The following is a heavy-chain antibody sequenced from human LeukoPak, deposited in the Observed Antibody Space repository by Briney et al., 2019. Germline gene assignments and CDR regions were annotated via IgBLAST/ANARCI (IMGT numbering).Heavy chain of an antibody. CDR3: ARDTGIAAAGYID. D-gene: IGHD6-13*01. Sequence: ASVKVSCKASGYTFTGYYMHWVRQAPGQGLEWMGWINPNSGGTNYAQKFQGRVTMTRDTSISTAYMELSRLRSDDTAVYYCARDTGIAAAGYIDWGQGTLVTVSS. CDR1: GYTFTGYY. V-gene: IGHV1-2*02. J-gene: IGHJ4*02. CDR2: INPNSGGT.